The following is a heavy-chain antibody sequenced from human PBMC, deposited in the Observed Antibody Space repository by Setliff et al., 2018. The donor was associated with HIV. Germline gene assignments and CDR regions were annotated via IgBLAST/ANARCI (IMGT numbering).Heavy chain of an antibody. J-gene: IGHJ4*02. CDR2: IFYAGST. D-gene: IGHD3-16*01. Sequence: SETLSLTCTVSGDSITGHYWNWIRQPPGKGLEWIGYIFYAGSTNYNPSLKSRAILSVDTSQNQFSLQLKHVTAADTAIYYCAREQYHFVVDYYYMDYWGPGALVTVSS. V-gene: IGHV4-59*11. CDR3: AREQYHFVVDYYYMDY. CDR1: GDSITGHY.